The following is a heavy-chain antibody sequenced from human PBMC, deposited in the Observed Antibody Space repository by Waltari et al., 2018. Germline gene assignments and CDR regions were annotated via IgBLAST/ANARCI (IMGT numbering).Heavy chain of an antibody. D-gene: IGHD3-22*01. Sequence: EVQLVQSGAEVKKPGESLKISCKGSGYSFTSYWIGWVRQMPGKGLEWMGIIYPGYSDTRYIPSFQGQVTISADKSISTAYLQGSSLKASDTAMYYCARRGYYYDSSGTTGVDYWGQGTLVTVSS. CDR1: GYSFTSYW. CDR3: ARRGYYYDSSGTTGVDY. J-gene: IGHJ4*02. V-gene: IGHV5-51*03. CDR2: IYPGYSDT.